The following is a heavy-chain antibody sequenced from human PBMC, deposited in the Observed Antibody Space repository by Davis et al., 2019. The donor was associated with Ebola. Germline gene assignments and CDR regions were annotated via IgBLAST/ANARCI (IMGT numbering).Heavy chain of an antibody. D-gene: IGHD7-27*01. V-gene: IGHV4-28*01. J-gene: IGHJ3*02. CDR2: ISYGEST. CDR1: GYSITSRNW. Sequence: MPGGSLRLSCAVSGYSITSRNWWAWIRQPPGRGLEWIGYISYGESTSYNPSLMSRLTMSVDTSKNQFSLNLTSVTAVDTAIYYCARSLGGYRNDPFDIWGQGTMVTVSS. CDR3: ARSLGGYRNDPFDI.